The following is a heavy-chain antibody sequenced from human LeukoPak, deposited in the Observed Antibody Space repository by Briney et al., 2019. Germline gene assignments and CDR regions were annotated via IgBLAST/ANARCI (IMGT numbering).Heavy chain of an antibody. CDR3: ARGQEDIVVVVAAHNSYYFDY. CDR2: INHSGST. J-gene: IGHJ4*02. D-gene: IGHD2-15*01. Sequence: SENLSLTCAVYGGSFSGYYWSWIRQPPGKGLEWIGEINHSGSTNYNPSLKSRVTISVDTSKNQFSLKLSSVTAADTAVYYCARGQEDIVVVVAAHNSYYFDYWGQGTLVTVSS. V-gene: IGHV4-34*01. CDR1: GGSFSGYY.